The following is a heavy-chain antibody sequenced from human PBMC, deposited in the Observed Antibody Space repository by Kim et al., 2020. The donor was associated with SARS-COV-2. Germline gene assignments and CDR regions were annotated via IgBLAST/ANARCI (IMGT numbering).Heavy chain of an antibody. CDR3: ARSRSAWFFDY. CDR2: ITTSSSVM. Sequence: GGSLRLSCTASGFTFSNYHMNWVRQAPGKGLEWVSSITTSSSVMPYADSVKGRFTISRDNAKGSLCLQMNSLRAEDTAIYYCARSRSAWFFDYWGQGILVTVSS. CDR1: GFTFSNYH. D-gene: IGHD6-19*01. V-gene: IGHV3-21*01. J-gene: IGHJ4*02.